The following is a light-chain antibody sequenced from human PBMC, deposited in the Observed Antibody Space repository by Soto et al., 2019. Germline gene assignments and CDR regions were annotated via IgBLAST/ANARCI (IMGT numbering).Light chain of an antibody. CDR1: QSVSSN. Sequence: EIVMTQSPATLSVSPGERATLSCRASQSVSSNLAWFQQKPGQAPRLLISGASTRATGIPARFSGSGSGTEFTLTISSLQSEDFAVYYCQQYHNWPPYTFGQGNKLEIK. CDR3: QQYHNWPPYT. V-gene: IGKV3-15*01. CDR2: GAS. J-gene: IGKJ2*01.